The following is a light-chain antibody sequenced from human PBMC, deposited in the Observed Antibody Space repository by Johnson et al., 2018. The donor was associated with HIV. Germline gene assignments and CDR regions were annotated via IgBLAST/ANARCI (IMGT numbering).Light chain of an antibody. Sequence: TQPPSVSAAPGQTVNISCSGNVSNIESYFVSWYQQLPGAAPTLLIYEDNKRPSGIPDRFSGSKSGATAPLGITGLQTGDEADYYCGTWDTSLRTGFFGTGTKVTVL. CDR3: GTWDTSLRTGF. CDR2: EDN. CDR1: VSNIESYF. V-gene: IGLV1-51*02. J-gene: IGLJ1*01.